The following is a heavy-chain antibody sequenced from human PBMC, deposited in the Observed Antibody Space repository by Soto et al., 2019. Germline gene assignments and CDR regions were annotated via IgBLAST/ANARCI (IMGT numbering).Heavy chain of an antibody. CDR1: GGSISSSSYY. Sequence: PSETLSLTCTVSGGSISSSSYYWGWIRQPPGKGLEWIGSIYYSGSTYYNPSLKSRVTISVDTSKNQFSLKLSSVTAADTAVYYCARSGSALWLDVSWFDPWRQGTLVTVSS. D-gene: IGHD5-18*01. CDR2: IYYSGST. J-gene: IGHJ5*02. V-gene: IGHV4-39*01. CDR3: ARSGSALWLDVSWFDP.